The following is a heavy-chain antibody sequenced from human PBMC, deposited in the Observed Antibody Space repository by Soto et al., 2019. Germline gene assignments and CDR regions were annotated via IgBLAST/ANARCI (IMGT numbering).Heavy chain of an antibody. J-gene: IGHJ3*01. CDR3: SRSNYAGNEFDAFHL. D-gene: IGHD3-16*01. CDR1: GFTFSRYS. Sequence: EVQLVESGGGLVKSGGSLRLSCVTSGFTFSRYSLNWVRQAPGKGLEWVSSISGRSDYIYYADSVKGRFTISRDNAKNSLYLQMNSLRAEDTALYYCSRSNYAGNEFDAFHLWGQGAMVTVSS. V-gene: IGHV3-21*01. CDR2: ISGRSDYI.